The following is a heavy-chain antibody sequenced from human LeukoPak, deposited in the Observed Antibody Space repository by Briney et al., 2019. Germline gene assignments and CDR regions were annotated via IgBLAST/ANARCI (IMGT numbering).Heavy chain of an antibody. CDR3: ARHVSGIYGSRGDFDY. CDR1: GGSFSGYY. CDR2: INHSGST. V-gene: IGHV4-34*01. Sequence: SETLSLTCAVYGGSFSGYYWSWIRQPPGKGLEWVGEINHSGSTNYNPSLKSRVTISVDTSKNQFSLKLSSVTAADTAVYYCARHVSGIYGSRGDFDYWGQGTLVTVSS. D-gene: IGHD3-10*01. J-gene: IGHJ4*02.